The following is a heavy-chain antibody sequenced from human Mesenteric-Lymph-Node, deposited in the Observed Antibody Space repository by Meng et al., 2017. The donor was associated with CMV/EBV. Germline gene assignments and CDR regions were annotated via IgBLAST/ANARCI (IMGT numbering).Heavy chain of an antibody. D-gene: IGHD3-10*01. CDR3: ARTPGSYFQDYFDY. Sequence: GGSLRLSCAASGFTFSSYSMNWVRQAPGKGLEWVSSISSSSSYIYYADSVKGRFTISRDNAKNSLYLHMNSLSADDTAMYYCARTPGSYFQDYFDYWGQGILVTVSS. CDR1: GFTFSSYS. J-gene: IGHJ4*02. CDR2: ISSSSSYI. V-gene: IGHV3-21*04.